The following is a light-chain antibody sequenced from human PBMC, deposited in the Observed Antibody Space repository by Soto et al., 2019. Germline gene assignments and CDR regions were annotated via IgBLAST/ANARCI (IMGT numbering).Light chain of an antibody. CDR1: SSDVGGYNY. Sequence: QSVLTQPACVSVSPGQSITISCTGTSSDVGGYNYVSWYQQHPGKAPKLMIYEVSNRPSGVSNRFSGSKSGNTASLTISGLQAEDEADYYCSSYTSSSTLVFGTGTKVTV. CDR3: SSYTSSSTLV. CDR2: EVS. V-gene: IGLV2-14*01. J-gene: IGLJ1*01.